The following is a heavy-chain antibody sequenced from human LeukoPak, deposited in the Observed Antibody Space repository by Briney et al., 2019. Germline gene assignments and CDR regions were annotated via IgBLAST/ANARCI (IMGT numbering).Heavy chain of an antibody. Sequence: GGSLRLSCAVSGFSFSNYGMHWVRHAPGKGLEGVANIKYDGSEKYYVDSVKGRFTISRDNAKNSLYLQMNSLRAEDTAIYYCARDIEPAGLFFDYWGQGTLVTVFS. V-gene: IGHV3-7*01. CDR3: ARDIEPAGLFFDY. D-gene: IGHD6-13*01. CDR2: IKYDGSEK. CDR1: GFSFSNYG. J-gene: IGHJ4*02.